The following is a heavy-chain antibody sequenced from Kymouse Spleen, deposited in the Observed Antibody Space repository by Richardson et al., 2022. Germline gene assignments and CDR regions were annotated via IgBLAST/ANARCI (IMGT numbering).Heavy chain of an antibody. V-gene: IGHV3-15*01. D-gene: IGHD1-7*01. Sequence: EVQLVESGGGLVKPGGSLRLSCAASGFTFSNAWMSWVRQAPGKGLEWVGRIKSKTDGGTTDYAAPVKGRFTISRDDSKNTLYLQMNSLKTEDTAVYYCTTDEVRPGEELRGDYYYGMDVWGQGTTVTVSS. CDR2: IKSKTDGGTT. J-gene: IGHJ6*02. CDR1: GFTFSNAW. CDR3: TTDEVRPGEELRGDYYYGMDV.